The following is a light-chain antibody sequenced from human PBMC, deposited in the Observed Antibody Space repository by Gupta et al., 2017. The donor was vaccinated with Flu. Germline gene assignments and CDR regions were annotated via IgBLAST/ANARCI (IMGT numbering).Light chain of an antibody. CDR2: EVS. CDR3: SSFRASSSPVV. V-gene: IGLV2-14*01. J-gene: IGLJ3*02. Sequence: QSALTQPASVSGSPGPSITISCTGTSSDVGGYNYVSWYQQHPGKAPKLIIYEVSNRPSGVSNHFSGSKSGNTASLSISGLQAEDEADYYCSSFRASSSPVVFGGGTKLTVL. CDR1: SSDVGGYNY.